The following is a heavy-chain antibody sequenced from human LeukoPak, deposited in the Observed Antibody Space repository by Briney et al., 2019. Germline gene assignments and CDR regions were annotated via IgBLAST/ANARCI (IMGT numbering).Heavy chain of an antibody. D-gene: IGHD3-22*01. CDR1: GGSIRSGSYY. J-gene: IGHJ3*02. V-gene: IGHV4-61*02. CDR3: ARANYYDNSGYSRGAFDI. CDR2: VYTSGST. Sequence: SETLSLTCTVSGGSIRSGSYYWSWIRQAAGKGLEWIGRVYTSGSTNYNPSLKSRVTISVDTSKNQFSLKLTSVTAADTALYYCARANYYDNSGYSRGAFDIWGPGTMVTVSS.